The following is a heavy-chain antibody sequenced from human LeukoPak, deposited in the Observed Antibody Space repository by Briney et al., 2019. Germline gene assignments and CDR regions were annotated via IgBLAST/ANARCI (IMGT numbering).Heavy chain of an antibody. J-gene: IGHJ4*02. CDR1: GCTFSSYA. CDR3: ARDPQQLYYFDY. D-gene: IGHD6-13*01. V-gene: IGHV3-30-3*01. CDR2: ISYDGSNK. Sequence: QAGGSLRLSCAASGCTFSSYAMHWVRQAPGKGLEWVAVISYDGSNKYYADSVKGRFTISRDNSKNTLYLQMNSLRAEDTAVYYCARDPQQLYYFDYWGQGTLVTVSS.